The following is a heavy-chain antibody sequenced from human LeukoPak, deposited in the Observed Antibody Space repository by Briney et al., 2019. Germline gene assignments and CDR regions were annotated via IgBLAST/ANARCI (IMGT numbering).Heavy chain of an antibody. CDR3: ARDLSMTTVTTGGYYYMDV. D-gene: IGHD4-17*01. J-gene: IGHJ6*03. CDR1: GFTFSSYE. CDR2: ISSSGSTI. Sequence: GGSLRLSCAASGFTFSSYEMNWVRQAPGKGLEWVSYISSSGSTIYYADSVKGRFTISRDNAKNSLYLQMNSLRAEDTAVYYCARDLSMTTVTTGGYYYMDVWGKGTTVTISS. V-gene: IGHV3-48*03.